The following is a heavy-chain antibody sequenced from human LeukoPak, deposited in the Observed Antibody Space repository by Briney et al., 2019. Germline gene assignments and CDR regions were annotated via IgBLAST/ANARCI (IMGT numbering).Heavy chain of an antibody. V-gene: IGHV3-9*01. CDR3: AKDGDVDIVALEHY. Sequence: GGSLRLSCAASGFTFDDYAMHWVRQAPGKGLEWVSGISWNSGSIGYADSVKGRFTISRDNAKNSLYLQMNSLRAEDTALYYCAKDGDVDIVALEHYWGQGTLVTVSS. J-gene: IGHJ4*02. D-gene: IGHD5-12*01. CDR2: ISWNSGSI. CDR1: GFTFDDYA.